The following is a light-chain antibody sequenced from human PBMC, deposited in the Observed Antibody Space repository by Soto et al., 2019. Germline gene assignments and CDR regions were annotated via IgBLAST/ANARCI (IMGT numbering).Light chain of an antibody. CDR1: NSDIGGYNY. V-gene: IGLV2-14*01. CDR2: EVS. CDR3: CSSSSSGTPKWV. J-gene: IGLJ2*01. Sequence: QSALPQPASVSGSPGQSITLSCTGTNSDIGGYNYVSWYQHHPGKAPQLIIYEVSNRPSGVSNRFSGSKFGNTASLTVSGLQAEDEADYSCCSSSSSGTPKWVFGGGTKLTVL.